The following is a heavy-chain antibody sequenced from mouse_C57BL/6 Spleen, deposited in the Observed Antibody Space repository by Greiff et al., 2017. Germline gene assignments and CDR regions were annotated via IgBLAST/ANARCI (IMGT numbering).Heavy chain of an antibody. D-gene: IGHD1-1*01. Sequence: VKLQQSGAELVRPGASVTLSCKASGYTFTDYEMHWVKQTPVHGLEWIGAIDPETGGTAYNQKFKGKAILTADKSSSTAYMELRSLTSEDSAVYYCTSTGYYGSSYWYFDVWGTGTTVTVSS. CDR1: GYTFTDYE. V-gene: IGHV1-15*01. CDR3: TSTGYYGSSYWYFDV. CDR2: IDPETGGT. J-gene: IGHJ1*03.